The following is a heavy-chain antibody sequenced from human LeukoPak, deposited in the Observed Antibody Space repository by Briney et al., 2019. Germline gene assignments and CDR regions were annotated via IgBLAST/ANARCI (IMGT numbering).Heavy chain of an antibody. V-gene: IGHV4-34*01. D-gene: IGHD4-17*01. CDR1: GGSFSGYY. CDR2: INHSGST. Sequence: PSETLSLTCAVYGGSFSGYYWSWIRQPPGKGLEWIGEINHSGSTNYNPSLKSRVTISVDTSKNQFSLKLSSVTAADTAVYYCARGITPSTHDYGDYASLKTFDYWGQGTLVTVSS. CDR3: ARGITPSTHDYGDYASLKTFDY. J-gene: IGHJ4*02.